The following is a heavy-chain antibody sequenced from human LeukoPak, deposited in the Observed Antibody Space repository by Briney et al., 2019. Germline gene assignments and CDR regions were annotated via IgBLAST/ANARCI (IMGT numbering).Heavy chain of an antibody. CDR1: GFTLSGHS. D-gene: IGHD4-17*01. Sequence: GGSLRLSCVVSGFTLSGHSINWVRQAPGKGLEWVSSISSSSSYIYYTDSVKGRFTISRDNAKNSQYLQMNSLSVEDTALYYCARAQTYGDSRLLLDYWGQGTLVTVSS. CDR3: ARAQTYGDSRLLLDY. V-gene: IGHV3-21*04. CDR2: ISSSSSYI. J-gene: IGHJ4*02.